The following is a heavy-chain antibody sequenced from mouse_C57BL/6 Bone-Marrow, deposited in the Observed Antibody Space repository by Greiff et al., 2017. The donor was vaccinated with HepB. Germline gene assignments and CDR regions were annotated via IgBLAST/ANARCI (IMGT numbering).Heavy chain of an antibody. Sequence: QVHVKQPGAELVMPGASVKLSCKASGYTFTSYWMHWVKQRPGQGLEWIGEIDPSDSYTNYNQKFKGKSTLTVDKSSSTAYMQLSSLTSEDSAVYYCARRTNLDYWGQGTTLTVSS. CDR2: IDPSDSYT. CDR3: ARRTNLDY. CDR1: GYTFTSYW. V-gene: IGHV1-69*01. J-gene: IGHJ2*01. D-gene: IGHD1-3*01.